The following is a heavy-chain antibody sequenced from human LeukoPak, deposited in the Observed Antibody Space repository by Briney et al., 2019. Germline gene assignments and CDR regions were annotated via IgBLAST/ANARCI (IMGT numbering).Heavy chain of an antibody. CDR1: GGSLSSGDYH. Sequence: SQTLSLTCTVSGGSLSSGDYHWSSIRQPPGKGLEWIGYIYYSGSTYYNPSLKSRVTISVDTSKNQFSLKLSSVTAADTAVYYCARWTALSDAFDIWGQGTMVTVSS. D-gene: IGHD3/OR15-3a*01. CDR2: IYYSGST. J-gene: IGHJ3*02. CDR3: ARWTALSDAFDI. V-gene: IGHV4-30-4*08.